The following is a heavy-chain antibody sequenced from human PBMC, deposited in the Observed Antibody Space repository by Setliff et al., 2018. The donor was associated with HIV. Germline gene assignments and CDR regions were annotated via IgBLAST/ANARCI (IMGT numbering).Heavy chain of an antibody. J-gene: IGHJ3*02. D-gene: IGHD3-3*01. CDR3: AREYDVLSGSYISAFDI. CDR2: INPSNGAT. CDR1: GYTFTDYF. Sequence: ASVKVSCKASGYTFTDYFIHWVRQAPGQGLEWVGRINPSNGATDFGQKFQGWITMTRDTSSRTAYLEVNRLTSDDTAVYYCAREYDVLSGSYISAFDIWGRGTMVTVSS. V-gene: IGHV1-2*04.